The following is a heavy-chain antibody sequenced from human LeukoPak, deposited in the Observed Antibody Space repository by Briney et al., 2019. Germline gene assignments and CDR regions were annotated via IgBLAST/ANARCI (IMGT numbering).Heavy chain of an antibody. CDR1: GFTFSSYS. V-gene: IGHV3-21*01. CDR3: ATELWFGELPDY. Sequence: GGSLGLSCAASGFTFSSYSMNWVRQAPGKGLEWVSSISSSSSYIYYADSVKGRFTISRDNAKNSLYLQMNSLRAEDTAVYYCATELWFGELPDYWGQGTLVTVSS. CDR2: ISSSSSYI. D-gene: IGHD3-10*01. J-gene: IGHJ4*02.